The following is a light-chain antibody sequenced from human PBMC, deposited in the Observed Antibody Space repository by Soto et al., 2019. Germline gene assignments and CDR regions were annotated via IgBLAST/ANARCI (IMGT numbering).Light chain of an antibody. CDR1: QSISTY. J-gene: IGKJ1*01. CDR2: AAS. V-gene: IGKV1-39*01. Sequence: IQMTQSPSSLSESVGDRVTITCRASQSISTYLNWYQQKAGLAPKLVIYAASSLQSGVPSRFSGSGSGTDFTLTISSLQPKDFETYYCQQTYSTPPTFGQGTKVYIK. CDR3: QQTYSTPPT.